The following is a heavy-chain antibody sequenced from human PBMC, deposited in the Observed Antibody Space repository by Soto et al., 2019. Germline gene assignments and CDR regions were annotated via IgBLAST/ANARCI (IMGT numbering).Heavy chain of an antibody. CDR3: AGISGYYYDSSGYYYPY. CDR2: IIPIFGTA. D-gene: IGHD3-22*01. V-gene: IGHV1-69*06. Sequence: SVKFYCKASGGTFSSYAISWVRQAPGQGLEWMGGIIPIFGTANYAQKFQGRVTITADKSTSTAYMELSSLRSEDTAVYYCAGISGYYYDSSGYYYPYWGQGTLVTVSS. CDR1: GGTFSSYA. J-gene: IGHJ4*02.